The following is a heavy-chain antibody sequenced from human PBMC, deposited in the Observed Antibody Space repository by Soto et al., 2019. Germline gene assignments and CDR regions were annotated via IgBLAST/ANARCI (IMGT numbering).Heavy chain of an antibody. J-gene: IGHJ4*02. CDR3: ARHADIVVVPAATGLDY. V-gene: IGHV5-51*01. CDR2: IYPGDSDT. CDR1: GYSFTSYW. Sequence: GESLKISCKGSGYSFTSYWSGWVRQMPGKGLEWMGIIYPGDSDTRYSPSFQGQVTISADKSISTAYLQWSSLKASDTAMYYCARHADIVVVPAATGLDYWGQGTLVTVSS. D-gene: IGHD2-2*01.